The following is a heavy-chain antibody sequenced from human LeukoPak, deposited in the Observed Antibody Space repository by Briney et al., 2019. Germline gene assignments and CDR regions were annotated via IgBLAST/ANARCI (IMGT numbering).Heavy chain of an antibody. J-gene: IGHJ4*02. CDR1: GGTSSSYT. V-gene: IGHV1-69*01. D-gene: IGHD3-16*01. Sequence: SVKVSSTASGGTSSSYTTSWVRRAPGQGLEWMGGIIPIFGTANYAQKFQGRVTITADVSTSTAYMELSSVRAEDTAVYYCARMGGFDYWGQGTLVTVSS. CDR3: ARMGGFDY. CDR2: IIPIFGTA.